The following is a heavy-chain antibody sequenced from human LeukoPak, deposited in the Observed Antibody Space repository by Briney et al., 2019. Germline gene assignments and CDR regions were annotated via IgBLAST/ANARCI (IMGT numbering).Heavy chain of an antibody. V-gene: IGHV3-7*01. Sequence: GGSLRLSCAASGFSFNTFWMNWVRQAPGKGLEGVASINQGGTEKYYVDSVKGRFTISRDNAKNSLYLQMYSLRAEDTAVYYCARDGPPAGLYFDNWGQGTPVTVSS. D-gene: IGHD2-2*01. CDR1: GFSFNTFW. CDR3: ARDGPPAGLYFDN. CDR2: INQGGTEK. J-gene: IGHJ4*02.